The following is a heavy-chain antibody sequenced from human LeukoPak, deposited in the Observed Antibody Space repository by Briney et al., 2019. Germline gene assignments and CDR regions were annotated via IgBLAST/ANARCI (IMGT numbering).Heavy chain of an antibody. CDR3: LTNEWVGGTLHVY. CDR1: GSTLNNHD. J-gene: IGHJ4*02. V-gene: IGHV3-48*03. Sequence: GGSLRLSCAASGSTLNNHDINWVRQAPGKGLEWVSFISISGTSIHYADAVKGRFTISRDNAKNSLDLQMNNLRGEDTAIYYCLTNEWVGGTLHVYWGQGNLVTVSS. CDR2: ISISGTSI. D-gene: IGHD3-10*01.